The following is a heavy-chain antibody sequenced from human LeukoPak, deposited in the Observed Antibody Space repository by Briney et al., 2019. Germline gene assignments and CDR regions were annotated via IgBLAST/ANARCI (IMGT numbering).Heavy chain of an antibody. CDR2: IYYSGST. J-gene: IGHJ5*01. V-gene: IGHV4-59*01. CDR3: ARDRTGNNWFDP. D-gene: IGHD1-1*01. CDR1: GGSISNDY. Sequence: PSETLSLTCSVSGGSISNDYWSWIRLPPGKGLEWIGYIYYSGSTNYNPSLSNRVTISVDTSKNQFSLRLSSVTAADTAVYYCARDRTGNNWFDPWGQGTLVTASS.